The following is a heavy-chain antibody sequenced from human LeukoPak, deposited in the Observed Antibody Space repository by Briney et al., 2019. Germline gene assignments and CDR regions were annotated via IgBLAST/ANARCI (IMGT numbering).Heavy chain of an antibody. CDR3: AHRLGSRDFWSGPDYYYYGMDV. CDR1: GSSLSTSGVS. Sequence: SGPTLVKPTQTLTLTCTFSGSSLSTSGVSMGWIRQPPGKALEWLALIYWDDAKRYSPALKSRLTITKDTSKNQVVLTMTNMDPVDTATYYCAHRLGSRDFWSGPDYYYYGMDVWGQGTTVTVSS. CDR2: IYWDDAK. D-gene: IGHD3-3*01. V-gene: IGHV2-5*02. J-gene: IGHJ6*02.